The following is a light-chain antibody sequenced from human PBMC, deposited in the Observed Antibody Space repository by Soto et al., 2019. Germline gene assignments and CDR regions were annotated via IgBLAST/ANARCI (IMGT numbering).Light chain of an antibody. CDR3: QQYNNWPPIT. CDR1: QSVGTN. CDR2: DAS. V-gene: IGKV3-15*01. Sequence: EIVMTQSPATLSVSPGERATLSCRASQSVGTNLAWYQQKPGQAPWLLIYDASSRATGIPARFSGSGSGTEFTLTISSLQSEDFAVFYCQQYNNWPPITFGQGTRLEIK. J-gene: IGKJ5*01.